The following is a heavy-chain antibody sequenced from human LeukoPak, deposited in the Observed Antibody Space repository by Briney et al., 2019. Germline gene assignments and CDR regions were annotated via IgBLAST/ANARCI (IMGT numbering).Heavy chain of an antibody. V-gene: IGHV3-7*01. CDR2: IKQDGSDK. CDR3: ARVLPVASRDY. Sequence: GGSLRLSCAASGFTFSTYWMSWVRQAPGKGLEGVANIKQDGSDKFYVDSVKGRFTISRDNAKNSMYLQMNSLRAEDTDIYYCARVLPVASRDYWGQGTLVTVSS. CDR1: GFTFSTYW. J-gene: IGHJ4*02. D-gene: IGHD2-2*01.